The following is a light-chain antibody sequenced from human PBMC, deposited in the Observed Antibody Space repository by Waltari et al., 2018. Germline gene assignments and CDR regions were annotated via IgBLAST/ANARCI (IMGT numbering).Light chain of an antibody. CDR2: FISDGSH. V-gene: IGLV4-69*01. CDR3: QAWDTGRGV. Sequence: QLVLIQTPSASPSLGASVTLSCTLSSGHSNYAITWHQQETGKGPRHLMRFISDGSHSKGDAFPDRCSCSSSGAERYLNSSGLQYEDEADYYCQAWDTGRGVFGGGTKLTVL. J-gene: IGLJ3*02. CDR1: SGHSNYA.